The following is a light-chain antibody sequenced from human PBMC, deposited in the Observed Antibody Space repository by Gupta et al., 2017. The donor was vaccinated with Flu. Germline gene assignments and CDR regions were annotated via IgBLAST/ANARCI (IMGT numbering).Light chain of an antibody. J-gene: IGKJ2*01. CDR1: QSVSSN. CDR3: QQYHNWPMYT. CDR2: GAS. Sequence: ATLSVSPGERATLSCRASQSVSSNLAWYQQKPGQAPRLLIYGASTRATGIPARFSGSGSGTEFTLTISSLQSEDFAVYYCQQYHNWPMYTFGQGTKLEIK. V-gene: IGKV3-15*01.